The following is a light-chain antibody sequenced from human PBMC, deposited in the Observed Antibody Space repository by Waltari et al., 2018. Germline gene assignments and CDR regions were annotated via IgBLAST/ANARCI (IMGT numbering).Light chain of an antibody. V-gene: IGKV1-5*03. CDR3: QQYNNAWT. J-gene: IGKJ1*01. Sequence: DILMTQSPSTLSASVGDRVTITCRASQSIGNWLAWYQQKSGKVPKALIYKASVLASGFPSRFSGSGSETEFTLIISGLQVDDAATYYCQQYNNAWTFGQGTKVEIK. CDR2: KAS. CDR1: QSIGNW.